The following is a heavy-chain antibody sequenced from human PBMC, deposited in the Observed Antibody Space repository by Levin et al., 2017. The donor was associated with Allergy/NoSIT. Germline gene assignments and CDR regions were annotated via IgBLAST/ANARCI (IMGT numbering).Heavy chain of an antibody. D-gene: IGHD2-2*01. CDR2: IWYDGSNK. CDR1: GFTFSSYG. Sequence: GESLKISCAASGFTFSSYGMHWVRQAPGKGLEWVAVIWYDGSNKYYADSVKGRFTISRDNSKNTLFLQMNSLRAEDTAVYYCARDPTGCSSTSCLYYYYYGMDVWGQGATVTVSS. J-gene: IGHJ6*02. V-gene: IGHV3-33*01. CDR3: ARDPTGCSSTSCLYYYYYGMDV.